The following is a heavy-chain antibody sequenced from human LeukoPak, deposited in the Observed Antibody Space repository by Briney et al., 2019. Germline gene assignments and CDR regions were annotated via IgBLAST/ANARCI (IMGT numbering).Heavy chain of an antibody. CDR3: ARGRSGSYYNGIAFDY. D-gene: IGHD3-10*01. CDR1: GDSISYYY. J-gene: IGHJ4*02. V-gene: IGHV4-59*01. Sequence: PSETPSLTCTVFGDSISYYYWSWIRQPPGKGLEWIGNIYYSGSTNYNPSLESRVTISVDTSKNQFSLNLRSVSAADTAVYYCARGRSGSYYNGIAFDYWGQGTPVTVSS. CDR2: IYYSGST.